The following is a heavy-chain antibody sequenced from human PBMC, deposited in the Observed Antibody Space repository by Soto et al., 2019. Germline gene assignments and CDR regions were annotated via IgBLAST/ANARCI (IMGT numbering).Heavy chain of an antibody. CDR3: ARYLVVVPAAILDDYYYYMDV. V-gene: IGHV3-33*01. D-gene: IGHD2-2*02. Sequence: GGSLRLSCAASGFTFSSYGMHWVRQAPGKGLEWVAVIWYDGSNKYYADSVKGRFTISRDNSKNTLYLQMNSLRAEDTAVYYCARYLVVVPAAILDDYYYYMDVWGKGTTVTAP. J-gene: IGHJ6*03. CDR1: GFTFSSYG. CDR2: IWYDGSNK.